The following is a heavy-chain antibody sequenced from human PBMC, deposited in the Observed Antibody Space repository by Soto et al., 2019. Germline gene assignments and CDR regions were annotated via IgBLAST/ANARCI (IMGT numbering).Heavy chain of an antibody. D-gene: IGHD3-22*01. CDR1: GGTFSSYA. CDR2: IIPIFGTA. V-gene: IGHV1-69*13. CDR3: ASHSDSSAYYYRGLDY. J-gene: IGHJ4*02. Sequence: GASVKVSCKASGGTFSSYAISWVRQAPGQGLEWMGGIIPIFGTADYAQKFQGRVTITADESTSTAYMELSSLRSEDTAVYYCASHSDSSAYYYRGLDYWGRGTLVTVSS.